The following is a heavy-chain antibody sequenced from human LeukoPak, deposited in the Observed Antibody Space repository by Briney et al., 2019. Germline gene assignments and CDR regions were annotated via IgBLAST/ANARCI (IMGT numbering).Heavy chain of an antibody. Sequence: SETLSLTCAVYGGSFSGYYWSWIRQPPGKGLEWIGEINHSGSTNYNPSLKSRVTISVDTSKNQFSLKLSSVTAADTAVYYCARGLTDYYYYYGMDVWGQGTMVTVSS. CDR2: INHSGST. V-gene: IGHV4-34*01. J-gene: IGHJ6*02. CDR3: ARGLTDYYYYYGMDV. CDR1: GGSFSGYY.